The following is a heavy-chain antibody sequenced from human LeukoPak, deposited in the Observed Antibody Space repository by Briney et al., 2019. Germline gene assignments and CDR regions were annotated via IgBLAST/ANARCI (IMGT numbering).Heavy chain of an antibody. V-gene: IGHV3-21*01. CDR1: GFTFSTYS. CDR3: ARAPVRGVITTTRPYGMDV. Sequence: GGSLRLSCAASGFTFSTYSMSWVRQAPGKGLEWVSSITSTSNYKYYADSLEGRITISRDNAKNSLYLQMNSLRAEDTAVYYCARAPVRGVITTTRPYGMDVWGQGTTVTVSS. D-gene: IGHD3-10*01. CDR2: ITSTSNYK. J-gene: IGHJ6*02.